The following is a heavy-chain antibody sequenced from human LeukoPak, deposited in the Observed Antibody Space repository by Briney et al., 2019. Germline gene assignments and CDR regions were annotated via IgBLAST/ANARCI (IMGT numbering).Heavy chain of an antibody. V-gene: IGHV1-69*13. J-gene: IGHJ4*02. Sequence: GASVKVSRKASGDTFSSYAISWVRQAPGQGLEWMGGIIPIFGTANYAQKFQGRVTITADESTSTAYIELSSLRSEDTAVYYCASTNDYGDVYYFDYWGQGTLVTVSS. CDR3: ASTNDYGDVYYFDY. CDR1: GDTFSSYA. CDR2: IIPIFGTA. D-gene: IGHD4-17*01.